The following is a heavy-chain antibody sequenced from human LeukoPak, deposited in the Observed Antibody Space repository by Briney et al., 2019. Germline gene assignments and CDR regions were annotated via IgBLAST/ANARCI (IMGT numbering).Heavy chain of an antibody. J-gene: IGHJ3*02. CDR1: GFSLSTSGVG. CDR3: ARSRLSAAVHDALDI. D-gene: IGHD2-2*01. Sequence: SGPTLVKPTQTLTLTCTFSGFSLSTSGVGVGWIRQPPGKALEWLALIYWNDDKRYNPSLKTRLTITKDTSKNQVVLTMTNMDPVDTATYYCARSRLSAAVHDALDIWGQGTMVTVSS. CDR2: IYWNDDK. V-gene: IGHV2-5*01.